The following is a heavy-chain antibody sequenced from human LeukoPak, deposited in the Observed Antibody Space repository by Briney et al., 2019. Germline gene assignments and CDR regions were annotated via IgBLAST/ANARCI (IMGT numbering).Heavy chain of an antibody. CDR2: ISPGGDIT. Sequence: WGSLRLSCAASGFTFSNHGMNRVRQAPGKGLEWVSGISPGGDITYYADSVQGWFTISRDNSKNTLYLQMNSLRAEDTAVYYCAKSGYNRFDYWGQGTLVTVSS. CDR3: AKSGYNRFDY. D-gene: IGHD5-24*01. J-gene: IGHJ4*02. V-gene: IGHV3-23*01. CDR1: GFTFSNHG.